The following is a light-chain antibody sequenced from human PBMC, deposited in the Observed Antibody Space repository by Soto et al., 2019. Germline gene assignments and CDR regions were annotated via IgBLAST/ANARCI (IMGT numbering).Light chain of an antibody. Sequence: PGERATLSCRASQSVGTSLAWFQQKPGQAPRLLIYAASSRATGIPDRFSGSRSGTDCTLSISGLQAEDFAVYFCQQYIRRPLSFVQGTRLEIK. CDR3: QQYIRRPLS. V-gene: IGKV3D-15*01. J-gene: IGKJ5*01. CDR1: QSVGTS. CDR2: AAS.